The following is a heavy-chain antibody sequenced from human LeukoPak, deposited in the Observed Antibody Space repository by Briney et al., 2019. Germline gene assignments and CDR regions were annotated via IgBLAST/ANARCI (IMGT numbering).Heavy chain of an antibody. CDR1: GFSFSDFY. D-gene: IGHD1-26*01. Sequence: GGSLRHSCAASGFSFSDFYMSWIRQAPGMGLEWISYIGTRSNPIYYADSVKGRFTISRDDAKNSLYLQMNSLRDEDTAVYFCAREARGSGRDFDYWGQGILVTVSS. CDR2: IGTRSNPI. J-gene: IGHJ4*02. CDR3: AREARGSGRDFDY. V-gene: IGHV3-11*01.